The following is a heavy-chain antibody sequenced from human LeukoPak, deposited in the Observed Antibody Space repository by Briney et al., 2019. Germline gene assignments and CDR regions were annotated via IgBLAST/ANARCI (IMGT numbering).Heavy chain of an antibody. Sequence: GGSLRLSCAASGFTFSSYSMNWVRQAPGKGLEWVSYISSSSSTIYYADSVKGRFTISRDNAKNSLYLQMNSLRDKDTAVYYCAREGLGYTDYWGQGTLVTVSS. D-gene: IGHD3-16*02. V-gene: IGHV3-48*02. J-gene: IGHJ4*02. CDR2: ISSSSSTI. CDR3: AREGLGYTDY. CDR1: GFTFSSYS.